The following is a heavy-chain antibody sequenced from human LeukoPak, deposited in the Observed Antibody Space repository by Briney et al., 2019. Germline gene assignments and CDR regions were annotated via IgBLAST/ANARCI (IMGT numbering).Heavy chain of an antibody. V-gene: IGHV4-31*03. Sequence: SETLSLTCTVSGGSISSGGYYWSWIRQHPGKGLEWIVYIYYSGSTYYNPSLKSRVTISVDTSKNQFSLKLSSVTAADTAVYYCARGPEGYYDSSDYYVYWGQGTLVTVSS. J-gene: IGHJ4*02. D-gene: IGHD3-22*01. CDR2: IYYSGST. CDR3: ARGPEGYYDSSDYYVY. CDR1: GGSISSGGYY.